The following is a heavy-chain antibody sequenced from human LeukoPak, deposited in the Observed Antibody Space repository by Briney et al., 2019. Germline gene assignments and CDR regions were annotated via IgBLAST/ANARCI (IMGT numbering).Heavy chain of an antibody. Sequence: GASVKVSCKASGYTFTGHYMHWVRQAPGQGLEWMGLINPNSGGTNYAQKFQGRVTMTRDTSISTAYMDLCGLRSGDTVVYYCARDAPGSAEMDVWGKGTTVTVSS. CDR2: INPNSGGT. D-gene: IGHD6-25*01. V-gene: IGHV1-2*02. J-gene: IGHJ6*04. CDR1: GYTFTGHY. CDR3: ARDAPGSAEMDV.